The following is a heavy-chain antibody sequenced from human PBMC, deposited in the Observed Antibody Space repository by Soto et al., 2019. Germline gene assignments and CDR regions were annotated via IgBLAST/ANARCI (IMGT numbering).Heavy chain of an antibody. Sequence: SVKVSCKASGGTFSSYAISWVRQSPEQGLEWMRGIIHNFGTANYNQKFQGRVTITAEESTSTAYMELSSLRSEDTAVYYCARAPYSSGWYVGYFDYWGQGTLVTVSS. CDR3: ARAPYSSGWYVGYFDY. D-gene: IGHD6-19*01. CDR1: GGTFSSYA. CDR2: IIHNFGTA. J-gene: IGHJ4*03. V-gene: IGHV1-69*13.